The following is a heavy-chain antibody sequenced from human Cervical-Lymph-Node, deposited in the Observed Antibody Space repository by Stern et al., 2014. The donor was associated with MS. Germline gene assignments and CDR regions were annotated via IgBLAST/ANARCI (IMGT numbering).Heavy chain of an antibody. Sequence: VQLGQSGAEVKKPGGSLKLSCKASGYTFTSYSIRWVRQAPGKGLEWIALIFIGDSGASYRHSFQGQVTISGDNAITTPYLPWSSLKASDTAMYYCARPIYSGDNYFYFDYWGPGTLVTVSS. D-gene: IGHD4-23*01. CDR2: IFIGDSGA. J-gene: IGHJ4*02. V-gene: IGHV5-51*01. CDR1: GYTFTSYS. CDR3: ARPIYSGDNYFYFDY.